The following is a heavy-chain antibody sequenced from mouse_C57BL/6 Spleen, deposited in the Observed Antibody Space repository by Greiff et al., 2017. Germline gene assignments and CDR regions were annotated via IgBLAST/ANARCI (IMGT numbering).Heavy chain of an antibody. D-gene: IGHD1-1*01. Sequence: VQLKESGTVLARPGASVKMSCKTSGYTFTSYWMHWVKQRPGQGLEWIGAIYPGNSDTSYNQKFKGKAKLTAVTSASTAYMALSSLTNEDSAVYYCTKFITTVVEIMDYWGQGTSVTVSS. CDR1: GYTFTSYW. CDR2: IYPGNSDT. V-gene: IGHV1-5*01. J-gene: IGHJ4*01. CDR3: TKFITTVVEIMDY.